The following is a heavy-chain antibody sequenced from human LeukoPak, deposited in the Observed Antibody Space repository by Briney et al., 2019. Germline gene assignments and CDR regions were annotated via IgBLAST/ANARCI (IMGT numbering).Heavy chain of an antibody. V-gene: IGHV4-59*01. Sequence: SETLSLPCTVSGGSISNYYWTWIRQPPGKGLEWIAYMYYSGSTNYNPSLKSRVTISVDTSKNQFSLKLSSVTVADTAVYYCARIKGLHSSPTHYYYMDVWGKGTTVTVSS. CDR2: MYYSGST. J-gene: IGHJ6*03. CDR1: GGSISNYY. CDR3: ARIKGLHSSPTHYYYMDV. D-gene: IGHD6-13*01.